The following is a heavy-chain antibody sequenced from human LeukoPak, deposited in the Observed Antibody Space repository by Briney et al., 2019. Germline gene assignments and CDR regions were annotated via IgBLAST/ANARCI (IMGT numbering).Heavy chain of an antibody. J-gene: IGHJ4*02. CDR2: ISSSSSYI. D-gene: IGHD3-22*01. Sequence: GGSLRLSCAASGFTVSSYSMNWVRQAPGKGLEWVSSISSSSSYIYYADSVKDRFTISIDNAKNSLYLQMSSLRAEDTAVYYCARDRSMIVGAWDDYWGQGTLVTVSS. CDR1: GFTVSSYS. V-gene: IGHV3-21*01. CDR3: ARDRSMIVGAWDDY.